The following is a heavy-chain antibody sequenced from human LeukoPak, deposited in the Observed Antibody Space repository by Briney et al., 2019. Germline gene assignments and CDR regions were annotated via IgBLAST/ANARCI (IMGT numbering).Heavy chain of an antibody. CDR2: INPNSGGT. CDR1: GYTFTGYY. V-gene: IGHV1-2*02. J-gene: IGHJ5*02. Sequence: ASVKVSCKASGYTFTGYYMHWVRQAPAQGLEGMGWINPNSGGTNYAQKFQVRITITRDTSISTAYIELSRLRSDDMAVYYCARGHNWFDPWGQGTLVTVAS. CDR3: ARGHNWFDP.